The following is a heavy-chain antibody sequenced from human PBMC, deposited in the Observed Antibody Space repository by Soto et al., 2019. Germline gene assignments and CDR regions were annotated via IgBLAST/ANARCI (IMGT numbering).Heavy chain of an antibody. Sequence: QVQLVESGGGVVQPGRSLRLSCAASGFTFSSYGMHWGRQAPGKGLERVAVIWYDGSNKYYADSVKGRFTISRDNSKNTLYLQMNSLRAEDTAVYYCAREPMVRDMVSYYYYMDVWGKGTTVTVSS. CDR1: GFTFSSYG. J-gene: IGHJ6*03. V-gene: IGHV3-33*01. CDR2: IWYDGSNK. D-gene: IGHD3-10*01. CDR3: AREPMVRDMVSYYYYMDV.